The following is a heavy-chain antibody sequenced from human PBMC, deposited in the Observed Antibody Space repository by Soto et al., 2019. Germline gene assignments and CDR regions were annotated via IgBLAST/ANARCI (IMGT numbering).Heavy chain of an antibody. CDR3: ARDPASTYSTSSFDF. J-gene: IGHJ4*02. V-gene: IGHV1-18*04. CDR2: ISAYDGSI. D-gene: IGHD2-8*01. CDR1: GYTFTTYG. Sequence: KVSCKASGYTFTTYGITWVRQAPGQGLEWMGWISAYDGSINYAQKLQGRVSMTTDSSTSTAYLDLRSLRSDDTAVYYCARDPASTYSTSSFDFWGQGTLVTVSS.